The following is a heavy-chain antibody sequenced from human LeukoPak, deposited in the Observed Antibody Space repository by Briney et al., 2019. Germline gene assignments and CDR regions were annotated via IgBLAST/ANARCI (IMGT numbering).Heavy chain of an antibody. CDR1: GGSISSYY. Sequence: SETLSLTCTVSGGSISSYYWSWIRQPPGKGLEWIGYIYYSGSTNYNPSLKSRVTISVDTSKNQFSLKLSSVTAADTAVYYCARRFPIAAAGTGWYFDLWGRGTLVTVSS. D-gene: IGHD6-13*01. V-gene: IGHV4-59*08. J-gene: IGHJ2*01. CDR3: ARRFPIAAAGTGWYFDL. CDR2: IYYSGST.